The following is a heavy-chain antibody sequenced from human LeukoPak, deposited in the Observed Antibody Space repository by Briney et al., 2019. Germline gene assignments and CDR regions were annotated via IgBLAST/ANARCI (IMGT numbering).Heavy chain of an antibody. CDR1: GFTFSSYA. Sequence: GGSLRLSCAASGFTFSSYAMSWVRQAPGKGLEWVSAISGSGGSTYYAGSVKGRFTISRDNSKNTLYLQMNSLRAEDTAVYYCAKDLYYDSSGYYYYWGQGTLVTVSS. CDR3: AKDLYYDSSGYYYY. J-gene: IGHJ4*02. D-gene: IGHD3-22*01. CDR2: ISGSGGST. V-gene: IGHV3-23*01.